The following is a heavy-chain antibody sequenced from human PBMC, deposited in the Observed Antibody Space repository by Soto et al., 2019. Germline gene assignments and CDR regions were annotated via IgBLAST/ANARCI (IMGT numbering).Heavy chain of an antibody. CDR2: IYPGDSDI. V-gene: IGHV5-51*01. Sequence: GESLKISCRASGYRFSTYWIAWVRQKPGKGLEWMGIIYPGDSDIRYSPSFRGQVTISVDKSISTAYLQWSSLKASDTAMYYCASRDGANVVLLPVRSFDFWGQGXLVTVSS. J-gene: IGHJ4*02. CDR3: ASRDGANVVLLPVRSFDF. D-gene: IGHD2-2*01. CDR1: GYRFSTYW.